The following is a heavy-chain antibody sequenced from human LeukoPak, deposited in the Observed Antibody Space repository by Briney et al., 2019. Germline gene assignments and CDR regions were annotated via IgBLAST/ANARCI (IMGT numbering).Heavy chain of an antibody. CDR2: IIPILGIG. CDR3: ARALDSGYGNYYYGMDV. V-gene: IGHV1-69*04. D-gene: IGHD5-12*01. CDR1: GGTFISYA. Sequence: ASVKVSCKASGGTFISYAISWVRQAPGQGREWMGRIIPILGIGNYAQKFQGRGTITADKSTSTAYMELSSLRSEDTAVYYCARALDSGYGNYYYGMDVWGQGTTVTVSS. J-gene: IGHJ6*02.